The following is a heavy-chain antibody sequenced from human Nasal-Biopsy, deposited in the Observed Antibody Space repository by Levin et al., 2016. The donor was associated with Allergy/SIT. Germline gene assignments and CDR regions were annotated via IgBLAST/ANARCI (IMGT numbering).Heavy chain of an antibody. CDR1: GDTLTQLS. Sequence: ASVKVSCKVSGDTLTQLSIYWLRQAPGKGLEWLGGFDPEYDGTIYAQNLEGRVTMTEDTSADTAYMELSSLKSDDTAVYYCSAGSPVTGFDYWGQGTLVTVSS. CDR3: SAGSPVTGFDY. D-gene: IGHD2-8*02. J-gene: IGHJ4*02. V-gene: IGHV1-24*01. CDR2: FDPEYDGT.